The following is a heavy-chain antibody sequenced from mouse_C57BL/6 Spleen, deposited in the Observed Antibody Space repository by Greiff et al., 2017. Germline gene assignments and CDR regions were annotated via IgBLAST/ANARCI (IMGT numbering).Heavy chain of an antibody. CDR3: ARDPGYYLDY. CDR1: GFTFSDYY. CDR2: INYDGSST. Sequence: EVKLVESEGGLVQPGSSMKLSCTASGFTFSDYYMAWVRQVPEKGLEWVANINYDGSSTYYLDSLKSRFIISRDNAKNILYLQMSSLKSEDTATYYCARDPGYYLDYWGQGTTLTVSS. J-gene: IGHJ2*01. V-gene: IGHV5-16*01.